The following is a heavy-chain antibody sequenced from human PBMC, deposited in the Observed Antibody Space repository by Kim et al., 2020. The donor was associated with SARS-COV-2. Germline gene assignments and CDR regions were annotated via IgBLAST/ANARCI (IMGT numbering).Heavy chain of an antibody. D-gene: IGHD6-13*01. V-gene: IGHV1-46*04. CDR3: ARGESSSSPRGFAGEFDY. J-gene: IGHJ4*01. CDR2: INPSGGST. Sequence: ASVKVSCKASGYTFTSFYMNWVRQAPGQGLEWMGMINPSGGSTRNAQKLQGRVTMTRDTSTSTAYMELSSLRSEDTAVYYCARGESSSSPRGFAGEFDYW. CDR1: GYTFTSFY.